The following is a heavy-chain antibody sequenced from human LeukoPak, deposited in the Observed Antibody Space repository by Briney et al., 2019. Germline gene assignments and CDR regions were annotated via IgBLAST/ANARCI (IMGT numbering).Heavy chain of an antibody. Sequence: PGGSLRLSCAASGFTVSTYAMSWVRQAPGKGLECVSALSGNGNTIYYADSVKGRFTISRDNSKNTLSLQMNSLRAEDTAVYYCAKALYGGHDYWGQGTLVTVSS. CDR1: GFTVSTYA. D-gene: IGHD4-23*01. J-gene: IGHJ4*02. CDR3: AKALYGGHDY. CDR2: LSGNGNTI. V-gene: IGHV3-23*01.